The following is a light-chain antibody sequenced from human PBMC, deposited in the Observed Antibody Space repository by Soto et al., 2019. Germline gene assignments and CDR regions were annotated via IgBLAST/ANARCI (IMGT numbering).Light chain of an antibody. CDR3: SSYTSSSTRV. J-gene: IGLJ3*02. CDR2: EVS. V-gene: IGLV2-14*01. Sequence: QSVLTQPASVSGSPGQSTTISCTGTNSDVGYYNYVSWYQQHPGKAPKLIIYEVSNRPSGVSNRFSGSKSGNTASLTISGLQAEDEADYYCSSYTSSSTRVFGEGTKLTVL. CDR1: NSDVGYYNY.